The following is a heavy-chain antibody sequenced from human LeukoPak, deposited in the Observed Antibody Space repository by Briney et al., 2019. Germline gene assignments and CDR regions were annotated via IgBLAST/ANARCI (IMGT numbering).Heavy chain of an antibody. V-gene: IGHV3-23*01. D-gene: IGHD6-13*01. J-gene: IGHJ6*03. CDR3: ARAQYSSSWYEGYYYYYMDV. CDR1: GFTFSSYA. CDR2: ISGSGGST. Sequence: GGSLRLSCAASGFTFSSYAMSWVRQAPGKGLEWVSAISGSGGSTYYADSVKGRFTISRDNSKNTLYLQMNSLRAEDTAVYYCARAQYSSSWYEGYYYYYMDVWGKGTTVTVSS.